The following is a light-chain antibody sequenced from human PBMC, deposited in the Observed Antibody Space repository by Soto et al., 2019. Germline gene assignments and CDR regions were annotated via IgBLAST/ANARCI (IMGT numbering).Light chain of an antibody. CDR2: GAS. V-gene: IGKV3-11*01. Sequence: EIVMTQSPATLSVSPGERSTRSCRASQSVSSNLAWYHQKPGQAPRLLIFGASTRATGIPARFSGGGSGTDFTLTISNLEPEDFAVYYCQQRSDWPWTFGQGTKVDI. J-gene: IGKJ1*01. CDR1: QSVSSN. CDR3: QQRSDWPWT.